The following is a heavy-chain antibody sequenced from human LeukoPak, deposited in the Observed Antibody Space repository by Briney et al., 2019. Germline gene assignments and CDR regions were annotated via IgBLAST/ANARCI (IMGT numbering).Heavy chain of an antibody. CDR3: ARAVSGRFDY. D-gene: IGHD6-19*01. V-gene: IGHV4-59*08. J-gene: IGHJ4*02. Sequence: PSETLSLTCTVSGGSMSPYHWGWIRQPPGKGLEWSWYIYYSGSTNYYPSLKSRVTISVDPSKNQFSLKLSSVTAADTAIYYCARAVSGRFDYWGQGTLVTVSS. CDR2: IYYSGST. CDR1: GGSMSPYH.